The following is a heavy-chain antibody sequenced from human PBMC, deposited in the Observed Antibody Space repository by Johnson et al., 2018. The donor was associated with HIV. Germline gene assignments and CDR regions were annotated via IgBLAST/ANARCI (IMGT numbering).Heavy chain of an antibody. Sequence: QVQLVESGGGVVQPGRSLRLSCAASGFTFSSYAMHWVRQAPGKGLEWVAFIRYDGSNKYYADSVKGRFTISRDNAKNSLYLQMNSLRAEDTAVYYCARDQVYGTGVVCYEVGALGAFDIWGQGTMVTVSS. CDR2: IRYDGSNK. V-gene: IGHV3-33*08. CDR1: GFTFSSYA. CDR3: ARDQVYGTGVVCYEVGALGAFDI. D-gene: IGHD2-8*02. J-gene: IGHJ3*02.